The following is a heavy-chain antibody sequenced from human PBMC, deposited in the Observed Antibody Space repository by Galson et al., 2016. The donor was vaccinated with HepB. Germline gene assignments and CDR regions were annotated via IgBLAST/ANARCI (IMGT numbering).Heavy chain of an antibody. D-gene: IGHD3-9*01. CDR1: GFTFSGSA. V-gene: IGHV3-23*01. J-gene: IGHJ6*02. CDR3: AKETARYDILTGYYTEYYYGMDV. Sequence: SLRLSCAASGFTFSGSAMSWVRQAPGKGLEWVSTINHSGGSTYYAASVKGRFTISRDNSKNTLFLQMNSLRAEDTAIYYCAKETARYDILTGYYTEYYYGMDVWGQGTTVTVSS. CDR2: INHSGGST.